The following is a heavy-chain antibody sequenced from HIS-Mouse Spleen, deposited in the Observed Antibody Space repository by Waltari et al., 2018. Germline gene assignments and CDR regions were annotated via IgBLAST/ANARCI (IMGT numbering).Heavy chain of an antibody. V-gene: IGHV3-30*18. D-gene: IGHD6-19*01. CDR1: GFTFSSYG. CDR3: AKASSGWLDY. CDR2: TSYDGSNK. Sequence: QVQLVESGGGVVQPGRSLRLSCAASGFTFSSYGMHWVRQAPGKGLGWVGVTSYDGSNKYYADSVKGRFTISRDNSKNTLYLQMNSLRAEDTAVYYCAKASSGWLDYWGQGTLVTVSS. J-gene: IGHJ4*02.